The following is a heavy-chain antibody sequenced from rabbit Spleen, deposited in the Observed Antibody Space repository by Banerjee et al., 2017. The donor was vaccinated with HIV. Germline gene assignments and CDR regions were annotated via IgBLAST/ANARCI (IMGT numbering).Heavy chain of an antibody. D-gene: IGHD8-1*01. CDR2: IDTGSRDFT. CDR3: ARDTGSSFSAGGMGL. J-gene: IGHJ6*01. CDR1: GFDFSNYNF. Sequence: QEQLVESGGGLVQPEGSLTLTCTASGFDFSNYNFMCWVRQAPGKGLEWIACIDTGSRDFTYYASWAKGRFTISKASSTTVTLQMASRTVADTATYCCARDTGSSFSAGGMGLWGQGTLVTVS. V-gene: IGHV1S45*01.